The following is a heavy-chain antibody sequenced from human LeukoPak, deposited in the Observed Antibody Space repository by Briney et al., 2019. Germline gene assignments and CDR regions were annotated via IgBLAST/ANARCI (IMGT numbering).Heavy chain of an antibody. V-gene: IGHV3-23*01. J-gene: IGHJ4*02. CDR1: GFSFDTYA. CDR3: AKRPGDMASLDY. D-gene: IGHD5/OR15-5a*01. CDR2: ITAGGDVT. Sequence: GGSLRLSCAASGFSFDTYAMSWVRQAPGKGLEWASAITAGGDVTYYADSVKGRFIVSRDNSKNTLSLQMHSLRDEDTAVYYCAKRPGDMASLDYWGQGTLVTISS.